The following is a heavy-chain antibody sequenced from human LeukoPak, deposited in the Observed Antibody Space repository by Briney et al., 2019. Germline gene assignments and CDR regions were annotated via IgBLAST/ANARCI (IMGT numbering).Heavy chain of an antibody. J-gene: IGHJ5*02. CDR2: IYTSGST. D-gene: IGHD3-9*01. CDR1: GGSISSGSYY. Sequence: SETLSLTCTVSGGSISSGSYYWSWIRQPAGKGLEWIGRIYTSGSTNYNPSLKSRVTISVDTSKNQFSLKLSSVTAADTAVYYCARGERDYDILTGYSSSGWFDPWGQGTLVTVSS. CDR3: ARGERDYDILTGYSSSGWFDP. V-gene: IGHV4-61*02.